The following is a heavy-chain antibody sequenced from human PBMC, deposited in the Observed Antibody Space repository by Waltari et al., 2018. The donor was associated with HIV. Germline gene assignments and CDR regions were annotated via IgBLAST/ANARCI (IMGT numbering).Heavy chain of an antibody. CDR2: MLYSGRT. CDR3: ARQAYYYGSGSANWFDP. D-gene: IGHD3-10*01. CDR1: GGSITSTSSY. J-gene: IGHJ5*02. Sequence: QLQLQESGPGLVKHSETLSLICSLSGGSITSTSSYWGWIRQPPGKGLEWSGSMLYSGRTYYNPSLKSRVTISVDTSKNQFSLKLSSVTAADTALYYCARQAYYYGSGSANWFDPWGQGTLVTVSS. V-gene: IGHV4-39*01.